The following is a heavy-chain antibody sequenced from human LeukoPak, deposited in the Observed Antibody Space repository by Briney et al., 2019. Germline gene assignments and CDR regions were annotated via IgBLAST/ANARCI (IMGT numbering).Heavy chain of an antibody. CDR2: IRTTAEGAKYA. V-gene: IGHV3-48*02. CDR3: ARDSSSGMSYDYYYFGLDV. D-gene: IGHD1-26*01. Sequence: GGSLRLSCATSGFSFTDYPMNWVRQAPGKGLEWISNIRTTAEGAKYAYYADSVKGRVTISRDDGKNTLYLHMNSLRDDDTAVYYCARDSSSGMSYDYYYFGLDVWGQGTTVTVSS. J-gene: IGHJ6*02. CDR1: GFSFTDYP.